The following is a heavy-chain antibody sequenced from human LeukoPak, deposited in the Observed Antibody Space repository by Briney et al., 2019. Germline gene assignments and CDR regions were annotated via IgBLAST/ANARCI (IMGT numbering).Heavy chain of an antibody. CDR2: ISKGSDTI. Sequence: GGSLRLSCTASGFIFSDHYMHWIRQAPGKGLEWLSYISKGSDTIYYADSVKGRFTISRDNSKNSLYLQMTSQRVDDTAIYFCARDGEFTTHIDHWGQGALVTVSS. CDR3: ARDGEFTTHIDH. D-gene: IGHD1-26*01. V-gene: IGHV3-11*04. J-gene: IGHJ4*02. CDR1: GFIFSDHY.